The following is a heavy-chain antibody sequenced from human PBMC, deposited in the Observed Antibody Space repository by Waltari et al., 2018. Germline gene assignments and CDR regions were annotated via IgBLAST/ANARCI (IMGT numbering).Heavy chain of an antibody. CDR2: IYSGGST. Sequence: EVQLVESGGGLIQPGGSLRLSCAASGFTVSSNYMSWVRQAPGKGLGCVAVIYSGGSTYYADSVKGRLTISRDNSKNTLYLQMNSLRAEDTAVYYCARDRVYDSTGDYYGMDVWGQGTTVTVSS. CDR1: GFTVSSNY. D-gene: IGHD3-22*01. CDR3: ARDRVYDSTGDYYGMDV. V-gene: IGHV3-53*01. J-gene: IGHJ6*02.